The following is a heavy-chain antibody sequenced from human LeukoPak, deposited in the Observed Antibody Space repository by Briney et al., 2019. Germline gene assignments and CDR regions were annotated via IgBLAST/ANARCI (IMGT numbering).Heavy chain of an antibody. V-gene: IGHV4-34*01. CDR1: GGSFSGYY. J-gene: IGHJ5*02. Sequence: KPSETLSLTCAVYGGSFSGYYWSWIRQPPGKGLEWIGEINHSGSTNYNPSLKSRVTISVDTSKNQFCLKLSSVTAADTAVYYCARHRLYCSSTSCSRGWFDPWGQGTLVTVSS. CDR2: INHSGST. D-gene: IGHD2-2*01. CDR3: ARHRLYCSSTSCSRGWFDP.